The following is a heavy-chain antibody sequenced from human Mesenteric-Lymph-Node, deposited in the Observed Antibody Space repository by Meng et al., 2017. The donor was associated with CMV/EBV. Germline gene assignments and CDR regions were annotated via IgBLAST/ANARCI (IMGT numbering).Heavy chain of an antibody. CDR3: ARATYYYDSSNPTLDY. J-gene: IGHJ4*02. CDR2: IYYSGST. Sequence: SGGSIRSYYWSWIRQPPGKGLEWIGYIYYSGSTNYNPSLKSRVTISVDTSKNQFSLKLSSVTAADTAVYYCARATYYYDSSNPTLDYWGQGTLVTVSS. D-gene: IGHD3-22*01. V-gene: IGHV4-59*08. CDR1: GGSIRSYY.